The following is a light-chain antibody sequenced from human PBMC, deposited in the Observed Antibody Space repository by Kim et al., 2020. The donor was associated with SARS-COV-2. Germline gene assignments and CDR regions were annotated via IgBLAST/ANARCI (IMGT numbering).Light chain of an antibody. CDR3: QQRSNWAIT. Sequence: EILLTHSPATRSLSPGERATLSCRASQSVSSYLAWYQQKPGQAPRLLIYDASSRATGIPARFSGSGSGTDFTLTISSLEPEDFAVYYCQQRSNWAITFGQGTRLEIK. CDR2: DAS. V-gene: IGKV3-11*01. J-gene: IGKJ5*01. CDR1: QSVSSY.